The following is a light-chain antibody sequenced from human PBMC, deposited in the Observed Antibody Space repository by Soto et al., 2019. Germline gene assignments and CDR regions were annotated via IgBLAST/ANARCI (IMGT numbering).Light chain of an antibody. Sequence: DIQITQSPSTLSASVGDRVTITCRASQSISSWLAWYQQKPGKAPKLLIYDASSLESGVPSRFSGSGSGTEFTLTISSLQPDDFAVYFCQQYNNWPSFGQGTRLEIK. V-gene: IGKV1-5*01. CDR1: QSISSW. CDR2: DAS. J-gene: IGKJ5*01. CDR3: QQYNNWPS.